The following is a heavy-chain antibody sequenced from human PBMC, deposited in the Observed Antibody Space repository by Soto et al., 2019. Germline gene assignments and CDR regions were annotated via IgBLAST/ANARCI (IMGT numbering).Heavy chain of an antibody. D-gene: IGHD5-18*01. CDR3: AIPSPTTFKDSYGFPQLDY. V-gene: IGHV4-30-4*01. CDR1: GGSISSGDYY. Sequence: SETLSLTCTVSGGSISSGDYYWSWIRQPPGKGLEWIGYIYYSGSTYYNPSLKSRVTISVDTSKNQFSLKLSSVTAADTAVYYCAIPSPTTFKDSYGFPQLDYWGQGTLVTVLL. J-gene: IGHJ4*02. CDR2: IYYSGST.